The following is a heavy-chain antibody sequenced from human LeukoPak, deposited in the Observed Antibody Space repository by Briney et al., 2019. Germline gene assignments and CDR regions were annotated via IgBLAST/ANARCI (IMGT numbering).Heavy chain of an antibody. Sequence: SETLSLTCTVSGGSISSYYWSWIRQPPGKGLEWIGYIYYSGSTNYNPSLKSRVTISVDTSKNQFSLKLSSVTAADTAVYYCARVYGVGWFDPWGQGTLVTASS. V-gene: IGHV4-59*01. D-gene: IGHD2-15*01. CDR1: GGSISSYY. CDR2: IYYSGST. J-gene: IGHJ5*02. CDR3: ARVYGVGWFDP.